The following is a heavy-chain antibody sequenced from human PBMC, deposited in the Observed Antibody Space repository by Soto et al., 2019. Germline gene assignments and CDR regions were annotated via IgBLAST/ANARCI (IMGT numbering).Heavy chain of an antibody. J-gene: IGHJ4*02. CDR2: IKQDGSEK. D-gene: IGHD3-22*01. CDR1: GFTFSSYW. CDR3: AGDSSDYYDSSGYYLDY. V-gene: IGHV3-7*01. Sequence: PGGSLRLSCAASGFTFSSYWMSWVRQAPGKGLEWVANIKQDGSEKYYVDSVRGRFTISRDNAKNSLYLQMNSLRAEDTAVYYCAGDSSDYYDSSGYYLDYWGQGTLVTVSS.